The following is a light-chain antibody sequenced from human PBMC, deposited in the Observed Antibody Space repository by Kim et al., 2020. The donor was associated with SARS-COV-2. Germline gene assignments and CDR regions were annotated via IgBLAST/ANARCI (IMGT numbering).Light chain of an antibody. CDR1: KLGDKY. J-gene: IGLJ3*02. V-gene: IGLV3-1*01. Sequence: SYELTQPPSVSVSPGQTASITCSGDKLGDKYVCWYQQKPGQSPVLVIYQDTKRPSGIPERFSDSNSGKTATLTISGTQAMDEADYYCQAWDSSTKGVFGGGTQLTVL. CDR2: QDT. CDR3: QAWDSSTKGV.